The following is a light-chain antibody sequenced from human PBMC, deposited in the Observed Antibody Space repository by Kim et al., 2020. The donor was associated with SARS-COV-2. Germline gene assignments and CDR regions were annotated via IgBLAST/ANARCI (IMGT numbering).Light chain of an antibody. V-gene: IGLV2-14*03. CDR3: SSYSVSSTLL. Sequence: QSALTQPASVSGSPGQSITISCTGTLSDVGAYNYVSWYQQHPGIAPKLIISEVNKRPSGVSNRFSGSKSGNTASLTISGLQAEDEADYYCSSYSVSSTLLFGGGTKL. CDR1: LSDVGAYNY. J-gene: IGLJ2*01. CDR2: EVN.